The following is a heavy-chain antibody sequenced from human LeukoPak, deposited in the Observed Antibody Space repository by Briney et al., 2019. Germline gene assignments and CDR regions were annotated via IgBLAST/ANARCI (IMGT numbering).Heavy chain of an antibody. CDR3: ALVGATSWAPFDY. CDR1: GFTFSRFS. D-gene: IGHD1-26*01. V-gene: IGHV3-21*01. J-gene: IGHJ4*02. Sequence: GGSLTLSCAVSGFTFSRFSMTWVRQAPGKGLELVSSISSSSSYIYYRDSVKGRFTISRDNAKNSLYLQMHSLRAEDTAVYYCALVGATSWAPFDYWGQGTLVTVSS. CDR2: ISSSSSYI.